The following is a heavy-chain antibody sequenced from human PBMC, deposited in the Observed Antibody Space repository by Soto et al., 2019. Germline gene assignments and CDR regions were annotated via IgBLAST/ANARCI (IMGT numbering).Heavy chain of an antibody. Sequence: EVQLVESGGGLVQPGGSLRLSCAASGFTFSSHSMNWVRRAPGKGLEWVSYISSSTRTIYYADSVKGRFTVSRDNAKNSRYLQMNGLRAEDTAVYYCARDDEMGYFDYWGQGTLVTVSS. J-gene: IGHJ4*02. CDR2: ISSSTRTI. D-gene: IGHD3-16*01. CDR1: GFTFSSHS. V-gene: IGHV3-48*01. CDR3: ARDDEMGYFDY.